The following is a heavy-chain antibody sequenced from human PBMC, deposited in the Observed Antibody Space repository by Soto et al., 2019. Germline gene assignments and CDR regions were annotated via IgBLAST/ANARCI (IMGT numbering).Heavy chain of an antibody. CDR3: AKVMGVRGVTSGADN. J-gene: IGHJ4*02. CDR2: ISYDGSDN. D-gene: IGHD3-10*01. Sequence: QVQLVESGGGVVQPGRSLRLSCAASGFTFSSYGMHWVRQPPGKGLEWVAVISYDGSDNYYADSVKGRFTISRHNSKNTLYLQMNGLRAEDTAVYYCAKVMGVRGVTSGADNWGQGTLVTVSS. CDR1: GFTFSSYG. V-gene: IGHV3-30*18.